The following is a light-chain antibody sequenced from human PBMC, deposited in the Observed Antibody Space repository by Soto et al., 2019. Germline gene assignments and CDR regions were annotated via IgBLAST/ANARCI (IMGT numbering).Light chain of an antibody. J-gene: IGKJ1*01. V-gene: IGKV1-5*01. Sequence: DIQMTQSPSALSASVGDTVTITCRASQSVGGWLAWYQQKPGKAPKLLIYDVYAWPRGVAGRFSGSGSGTHFSLTISGLEPDDFAVYYCQQYDRWSSTFGPGTKVDMK. CDR3: QQYDRWSST. CDR2: DVY. CDR1: QSVGGW.